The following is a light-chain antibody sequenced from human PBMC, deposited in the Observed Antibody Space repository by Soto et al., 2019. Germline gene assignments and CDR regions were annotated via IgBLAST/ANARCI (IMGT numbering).Light chain of an antibody. J-gene: IGKJ4*01. CDR2: DAF. CDR1: QDISNS. V-gene: IGKV1-33*01. Sequence: DIQLTQSPSSLSASVGDRVTITCQASQDISNSLNWYQQKPGKAPNLLIYDAFTLESGVPSRFSGSGSGTVFTFTISSLQPEDMATYFCQQYDNLPLSFGGGTKVEIK. CDR3: QQYDNLPLS.